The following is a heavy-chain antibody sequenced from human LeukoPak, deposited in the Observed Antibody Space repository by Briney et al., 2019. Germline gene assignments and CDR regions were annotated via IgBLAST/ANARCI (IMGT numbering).Heavy chain of an antibody. J-gene: IGHJ6*03. CDR3: ATXTVTTYGYYYYYMDV. CDR1: GYTLTELS. Sequence: ASVKVSCKVSGYTLTELSMHWVRQAPGKGLEWMGGFDPEDGETIYAQKFQGRVTMTEDTSTDTAYMELSSLRSEDTAVYYCATXTVTTYGYYYYYMDVWGKGTTVTVSS. CDR2: FDPEDGET. V-gene: IGHV1-24*01. D-gene: IGHD4-11*01.